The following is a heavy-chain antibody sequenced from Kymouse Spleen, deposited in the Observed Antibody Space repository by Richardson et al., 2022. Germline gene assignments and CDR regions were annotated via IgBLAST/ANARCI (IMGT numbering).Heavy chain of an antibody. Sequence: QVQLVESGGGVVQPGRSLRLSCAASGFTFSSYGMHWVRQAPGKGLEWVAVIWYDGSNKYYADSVKGRFTISRDNSKNTLYLQMNSLRAEDTAVYYCAREYSPRGEDYYYYGMDVWGQGTTVTVSS. J-gene: IGHJ6*02. CDR3: AREYSPRGEDYYYYGMDV. CDR1: GFTFSSYG. CDR2: IWYDGSNK. V-gene: IGHV3-33*01. D-gene: IGHD3-16*02.